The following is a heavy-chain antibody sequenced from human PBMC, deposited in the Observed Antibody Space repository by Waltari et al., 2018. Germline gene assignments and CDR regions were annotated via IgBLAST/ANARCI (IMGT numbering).Heavy chain of an antibody. CDR2: ISSSSSYI. CDR3: ARDRFGVVIDY. J-gene: IGHJ4*02. CDR1: GFSFSGLV. Sequence: EVQLVESGGGLVKPGGSLSLSGAASGFSFSGLVMNWVRQAPGKGLEWVSSISSSSSYIYYADSVKGRFTISRDNAKNSLYLQMNSLRAEDTAVYYCARDRFGVVIDYWGQGTLVTVSS. D-gene: IGHD3-3*01. V-gene: IGHV3-21*01.